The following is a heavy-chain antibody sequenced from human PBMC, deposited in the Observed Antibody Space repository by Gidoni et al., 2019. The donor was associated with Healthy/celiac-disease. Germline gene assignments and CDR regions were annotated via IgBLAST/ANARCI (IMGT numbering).Heavy chain of an antibody. CDR3: ARGRSGQSSSWRRAYYFDY. V-gene: IGHV4-34*01. Sequence: QVQLQQWGAGLLKPSETLSLTCAVYGGSFSGYYWSWIRQPPGKGLEWIGEINHSGSTNYNPSLKSRVTISVDTSKNQFSLKLSSVTAADTAVDYCARGRSGQSSSWRRAYYFDYWGQGTLVTVSS. CDR1: GGSFSGYY. CDR2: INHSGST. D-gene: IGHD6-13*01. J-gene: IGHJ4*02.